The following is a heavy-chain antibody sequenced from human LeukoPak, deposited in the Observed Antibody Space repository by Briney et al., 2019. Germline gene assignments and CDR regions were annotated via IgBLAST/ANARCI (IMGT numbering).Heavy chain of an antibody. D-gene: IGHD5-18*01. CDR3: ARDRGRLSHSPGREYTGNAFDI. J-gene: IGHJ3*02. V-gene: IGHV4-59*01. Sequence: SETLSLTCTVSSGSMTSYYWSWIRQPPGKGLEWIGNIYHSGGTNYNPFLKSRVTTSVDTSKNQFSLKVTSVTAADTAVYYCARDRGRLSHSPGREYTGNAFDIWGQGTMVTVSS. CDR2: IYHSGGT. CDR1: SGSMTSYY.